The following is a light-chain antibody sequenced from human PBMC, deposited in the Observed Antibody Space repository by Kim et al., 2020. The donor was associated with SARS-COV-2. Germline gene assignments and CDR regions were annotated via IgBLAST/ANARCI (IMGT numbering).Light chain of an antibody. J-gene: IGKJ2*01. CDR1: QSVSSY. Sequence: LSLSPGERATLACRASQSVSSYLAWYQPKPGQAPRLLIYDASNRATGIPARFSGSGSGTDFTLTISSLEPEDFAVYYCQQRSNWYTFGQGTKLEI. V-gene: IGKV3-11*01. CDR3: QQRSNWYT. CDR2: DAS.